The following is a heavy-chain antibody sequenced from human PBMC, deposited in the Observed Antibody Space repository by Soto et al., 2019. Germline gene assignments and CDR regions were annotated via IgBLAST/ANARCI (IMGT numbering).Heavy chain of an antibody. CDR3: AGTMVRGVLYYYGMDV. Sequence: GASVKVSCKASGGTFSSYAISWVRQAPGQGLEWMGGIIPIFGTANYAQKFQGRVTITADESTSTAYMELSSLRSEDTAVYYCAGTMVRGVLYYYGMDVWGQGTTVTVSS. J-gene: IGHJ6*02. D-gene: IGHD3-10*01. CDR2: IIPIFGTA. CDR1: GGTFSSYA. V-gene: IGHV1-69*13.